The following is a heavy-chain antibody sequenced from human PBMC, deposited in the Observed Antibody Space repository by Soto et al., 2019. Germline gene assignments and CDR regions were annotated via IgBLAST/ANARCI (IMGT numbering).Heavy chain of an antibody. CDR1: GYTFTYRH. CDR3: AKLASGSDSFDI. V-gene: IGHV1-45*01. D-gene: IGHD3-10*01. CDR2: ITPFNGNT. J-gene: IGHJ3*02. Sequence: QMQLVQSGAEVKQTGSSVKISCRASGYTFTYRHLHWLRQAPGQALEWMGWITPFNGNTNYAQKFYGSVLLKRDASMSTVYLELRSLRSEDTDMYYCAKLASGSDSFDIWGQGTRVTVSS.